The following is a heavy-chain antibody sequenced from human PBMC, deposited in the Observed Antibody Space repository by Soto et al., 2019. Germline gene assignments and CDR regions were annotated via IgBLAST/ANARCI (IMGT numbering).Heavy chain of an antibody. V-gene: IGHV3-23*01. D-gene: IGHD1-7*01. CDR3: AKNQERELPRVIDF. CDR2: MSGSSSTT. Sequence: LRLSCATSGLTFSNYAMIWVRQAPGGGLEWVSSMSGSSSTTYYADSVRGRFTISRDRSKNTLYLQMSSLRAEDTALYYCAKNQERELPRVIDFWGQGTLVTVSS. CDR1: GLTFSNYA. J-gene: IGHJ4*02.